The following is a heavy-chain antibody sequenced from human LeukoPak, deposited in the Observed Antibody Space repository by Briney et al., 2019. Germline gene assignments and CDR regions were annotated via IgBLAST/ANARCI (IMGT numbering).Heavy chain of an antibody. CDR3: AKATFVVVAATADWFDP. D-gene: IGHD2-15*01. CDR2: ISGSGGST. Sequence: GGSLRLSCAASGFTFSSYAMSWVRQAPGKGLEWVSAISGSGGSTYYADSVKGRFTISRDNSKNTLYLQMNSLRAEDTAVYYCAKATFVVVAATADWFDPWGQGTLVTVSS. V-gene: IGHV3-23*01. CDR1: GFTFSSYA. J-gene: IGHJ5*02.